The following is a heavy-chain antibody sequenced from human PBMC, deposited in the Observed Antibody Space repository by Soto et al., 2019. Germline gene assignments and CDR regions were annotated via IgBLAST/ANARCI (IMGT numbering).Heavy chain of an antibody. J-gene: IGHJ6*02. Sequence: ASVKVSCKTSGDNFKKNVFTWVRQAPGQGLEWMGGTIPALGKTHYIEKLQGRVTITVDDATRTVYMEVRDLTSEDTAIYYCARGPFRPSAMDVWGQGTTVTVSS. V-gene: IGHV1-69*10. CDR3: ARGPFRPSAMDV. D-gene: IGHD3-10*01. CDR1: GDNFKKNV. CDR2: TIPALGKT.